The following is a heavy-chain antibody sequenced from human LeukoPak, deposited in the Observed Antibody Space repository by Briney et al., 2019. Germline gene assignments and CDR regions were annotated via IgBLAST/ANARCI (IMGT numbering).Heavy chain of an antibody. CDR1: GGSISSGGYY. Sequence: SETLSLTCTVSGGSISSGGYYWSWIRQPPGKGLEWIGYIYHSGSTYYNPSLKSRVTISVDTSKNQFSLKLSSVTAGDTAVYYCARVGRAYWYFDLWGRGTLVTVSS. D-gene: IGHD1-14*01. V-gene: IGHV4-30-2*01. J-gene: IGHJ2*01. CDR2: IYHSGST. CDR3: ARVGRAYWYFDL.